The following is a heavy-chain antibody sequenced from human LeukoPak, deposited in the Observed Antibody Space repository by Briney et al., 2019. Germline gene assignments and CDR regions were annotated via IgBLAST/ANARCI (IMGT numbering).Heavy chain of an antibody. CDR3: ARDYDFDWLLGFDP. Sequence: GASVKVSCKASGYTFTSYGISWVRQAPGQGLEWMGWISAYNGNTNYAQKLQGRVTMTTDTSTSTAYMELRSLRSDDTAVYYCARDYDFDWLLGFDPWGQGTLVTVSS. J-gene: IGHJ5*02. V-gene: IGHV1-18*01. D-gene: IGHD3-9*01. CDR2: ISAYNGNT. CDR1: GYTFTSYG.